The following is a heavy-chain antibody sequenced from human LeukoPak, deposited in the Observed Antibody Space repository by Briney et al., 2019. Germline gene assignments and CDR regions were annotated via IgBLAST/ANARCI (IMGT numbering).Heavy chain of an antibody. CDR2: IYHSGST. D-gene: IGHD4/OR15-4a*01. CDR1: GYSISSGYY. J-gene: IGHJ4*02. V-gene: IGHV4-38-2*02. CDR3: ARRAGAYSHPYDY. Sequence: PSKTLSLTCTVSGYSISSGYYWGWIRQPPGKGLEWIGSIYHSGSTYYNPSLKSRVTISVDTSKNQFSLKLSSVTAADTAVYYCARRAGAYSHPYDYWGQGTLVTVSS.